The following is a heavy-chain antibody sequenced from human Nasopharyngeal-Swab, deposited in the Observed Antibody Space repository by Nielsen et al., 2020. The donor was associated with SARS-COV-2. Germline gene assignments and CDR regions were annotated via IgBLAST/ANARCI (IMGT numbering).Heavy chain of an antibody. V-gene: IGHV3-74*01. CDR1: GFTFSGYW. CDR3: ARGGLRGGFDY. CDR2: INSDGSST. D-gene: IGHD4-17*01. J-gene: IGHJ4*02. Sequence: GESLKISCAASGFTFSGYWMHWVRQAPGKGLVWVSRINSDGSSTSYADSVKGRFTISRDNAKNTLYLQMNSLRAEDTAVYYCARGGLRGGFDYWGQGTLVTVSS.